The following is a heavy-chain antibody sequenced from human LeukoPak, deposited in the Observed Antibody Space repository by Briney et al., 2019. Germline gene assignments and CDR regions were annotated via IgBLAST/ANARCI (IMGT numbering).Heavy chain of an antibody. CDR3: ARAENGFDAFDI. CDR2: TYYRSKWYN. D-gene: IGHD1-14*01. V-gene: IGHV6-1*01. Sequence: SQTLSLTCAISGDSVSSNSATWTWIRQSPSRGLEWLGRTYYRSKWYNDYAVSVKSRITINPDTSRNQFSLQLNSVTPEDTAVYYCARAENGFDAFDIWGQGTMVTVSS. J-gene: IGHJ3*02. CDR1: GDSVSSNSAT.